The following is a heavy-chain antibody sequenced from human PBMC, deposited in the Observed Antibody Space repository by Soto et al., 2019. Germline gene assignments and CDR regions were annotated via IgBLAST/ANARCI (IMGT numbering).Heavy chain of an antibody. CDR1: GGTSSDYA. CDR3: AGSFKYGSGTFDALDV. Sequence: QVLLVQSGTEVKKPGSSVKVSCQASGGTSSDYALTWVRQAPGQGLEWMGGIIPIFGTANYAQRFQGSVSITADASSSTAYMELSSLKSEDTAVYYCAGSFKYGSGTFDALDVWGHGTMVMVSS. CDR2: IIPIFGTA. D-gene: IGHD3-10*01. J-gene: IGHJ3*01. V-gene: IGHV1-69*01.